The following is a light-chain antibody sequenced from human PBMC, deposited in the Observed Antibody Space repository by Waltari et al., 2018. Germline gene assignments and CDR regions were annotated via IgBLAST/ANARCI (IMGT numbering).Light chain of an antibody. CDR3: AAWDDSLNGPV. J-gene: IGLJ3*02. CDR2: NNN. Sequence: QSVLTQPPSVSETPGQRVTISCSGSGSNIFSNTVNWYQQVPGAAPKLLLFNNNGRPSGIPGRFSGSKSGTSASLAISGLRSEDEADYYCAAWDDSLNGPVFGGGTKLTVL. V-gene: IGLV1-44*01. CDR1: GSNIFSNT.